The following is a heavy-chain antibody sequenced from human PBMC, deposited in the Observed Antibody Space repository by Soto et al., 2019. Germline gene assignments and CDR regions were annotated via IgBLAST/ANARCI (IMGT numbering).Heavy chain of an antibody. CDR2: VYYNENT. J-gene: IGHJ5*02. CDR3: ARRERYYGSPGWFDP. CDR1: GGSISSFTYY. Sequence: SEPLSLTCSVSGGSISSFTYYWGWIRQPPGKGLEWIGTVYYNENTYYNPSLKSRVTITVDTAKNQFSLNLRSVTAADTAMYFCARRERYYGSPGWFDPWGPGTLVTVSS. V-gene: IGHV4-39*01. D-gene: IGHD3-10*01.